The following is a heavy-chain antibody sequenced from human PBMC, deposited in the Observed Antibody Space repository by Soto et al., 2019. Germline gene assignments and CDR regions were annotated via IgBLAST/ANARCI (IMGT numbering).Heavy chain of an antibody. D-gene: IGHD5-18*01. CDR3: ARDNGYSHGHGMDV. J-gene: IGHJ6*02. CDR2: ILYDGGNK. V-gene: IGHV3-30-3*01. CDR1: GFTFSSYT. Sequence: GGSLRLSCAASGFTFSSYTRHWVRQAPGKGLEWVALILYDGGNKYYADSVKGGFTISRDNSKNILYLQVNSLRPEDTAVYYCARDNGYSHGHGMDVWGQGTTVTVSS.